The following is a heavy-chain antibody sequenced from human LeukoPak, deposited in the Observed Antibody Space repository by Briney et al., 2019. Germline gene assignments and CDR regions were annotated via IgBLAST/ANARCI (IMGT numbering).Heavy chain of an antibody. Sequence: PGGTLRLSCAASGFTFSSYGMSWVRQAPGKGLEWVSAISGSGGSTYYADSVKGRFTISRDNSKNTLYLQMNSLRAEDTAVYYCAKGSGSSKVRTMDVDYWGQGTLVTVSS. CDR3: AKGSGSSKVRTMDVDY. J-gene: IGHJ4*02. CDR2: ISGSGGST. D-gene: IGHD1-26*01. V-gene: IGHV3-23*01. CDR1: GFTFSSYG.